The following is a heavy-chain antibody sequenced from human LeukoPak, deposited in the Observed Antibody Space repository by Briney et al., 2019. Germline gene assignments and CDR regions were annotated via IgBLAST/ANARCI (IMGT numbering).Heavy chain of an antibody. D-gene: IGHD2-2*01. Sequence: GGSLRLSCAASGFTFSSYAMTWVRQAPGKGLEWVSAISGSGGSTYYADSVKGRFTISRDSSKNTLYLQMNSLRAEDTAVYYCANSIVVPADIPYYYYYYGMDVWGQGTTVTVSS. CDR3: ANSIVVPADIPYYYYYYGMDV. J-gene: IGHJ6*02. CDR1: GFTFSSYA. CDR2: ISGSGGST. V-gene: IGHV3-23*01.